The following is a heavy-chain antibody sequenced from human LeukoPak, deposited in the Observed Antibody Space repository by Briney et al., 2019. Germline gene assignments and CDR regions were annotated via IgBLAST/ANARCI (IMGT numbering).Heavy chain of an antibody. D-gene: IGHD1-26*01. CDR3: SRESGAFCPFGY. V-gene: IGHV4-39*07. CDR2: ISLTGRT. CDR1: DGSISSRSFY. J-gene: IGHJ4*02. Sequence: SETLSLTCTVSDGSISSRSFYWGWIRQPPGQGLEWIGEISLTGRTNYNPSLNGRVTMSLDESRNQLSLNLTSVTAADTAIYYCSRESGAFCPFGYWGQGTLVIVPP.